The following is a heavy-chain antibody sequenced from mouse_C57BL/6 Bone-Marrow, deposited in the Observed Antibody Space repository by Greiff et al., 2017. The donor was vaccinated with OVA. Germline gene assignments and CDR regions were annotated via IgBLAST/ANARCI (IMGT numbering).Heavy chain of an antibody. V-gene: IGHV1-15*01. CDR3: AYYSNYEYFDV. D-gene: IGHD2-5*01. CDR1: GYTFTDYE. Sequence: VQLQQSGAELVRPGASVTLYCKASGYTFTDYEMHWVKQTPVHGLEWIGAIDPETGGTAYNQKFKGKAILTADKSSSTAYMELRSLTSEDSAVYYCAYYSNYEYFDVWGTGTTVTVSS. J-gene: IGHJ1*03. CDR2: IDPETGGT.